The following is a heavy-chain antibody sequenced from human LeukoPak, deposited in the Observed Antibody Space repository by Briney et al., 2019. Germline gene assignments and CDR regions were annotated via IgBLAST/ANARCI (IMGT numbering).Heavy chain of an antibody. V-gene: IGHV1-18*01. CDR3: ARDLEFFGVVMPDY. CDR2: ISAYNGNT. CDR1: GYTFTSYG. D-gene: IGHD3-3*01. Sequence: ASVKVSCKASGYTFTSYGISWVRQAPGQGLEWMGWISAYNGNTNYAQKLQGRVTMTTDTSTSTAYMELRSLRSGDTAVYYCARDLEFFGVVMPDYWGQGTLVTVSS. J-gene: IGHJ4*02.